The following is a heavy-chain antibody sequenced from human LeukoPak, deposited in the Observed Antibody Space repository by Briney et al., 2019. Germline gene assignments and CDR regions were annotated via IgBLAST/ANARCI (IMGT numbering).Heavy chain of an antibody. Sequence: SVKVSCKASGGTFGSYAISWVRQAPGQGLEWMGRIIPIFGTANYAQKFQGRVTITTDESTSTAYMELSSLRSEDTAVYYCASGMISGYGDYGPRYYFDYWGQGTLVTVSS. D-gene: IGHD4-17*01. CDR2: IIPIFGTA. J-gene: IGHJ4*02. CDR1: GGTFGSYA. V-gene: IGHV1-69*05. CDR3: ASGMISGYGDYGPRYYFDY.